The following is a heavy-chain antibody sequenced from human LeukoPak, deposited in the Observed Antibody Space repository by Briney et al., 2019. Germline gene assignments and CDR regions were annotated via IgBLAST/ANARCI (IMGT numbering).Heavy chain of an antibody. CDR1: GYSISSGYY. CDR2: IYHSGST. V-gene: IGHV4-38-2*02. J-gene: IGHJ4*02. Sequence: SETLSLTCTVSGYSISSGYYWGWIRQPPGKGLEWIGSIYHSGSTYYNPSLKSRVTISVDTSKNRFSLKLPSVTAADTAVFYCARLPQRSDVLTSYANSFDYWGQGTLVTVSS. D-gene: IGHD3-9*01. CDR3: ARLPQRSDVLTSYANSFDY.